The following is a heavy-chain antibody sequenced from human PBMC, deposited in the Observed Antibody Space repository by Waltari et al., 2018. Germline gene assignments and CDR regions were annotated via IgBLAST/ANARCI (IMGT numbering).Heavy chain of an antibody. CDR2: ISSSSSYI. V-gene: IGHV3-21*01. CDR1: GFTFSSYS. D-gene: IGHD1-26*01. J-gene: IGHJ4*02. Sequence: EVQLVESGGGLVKPGGSLRLSCAASGFTFSSYSMNWVRQAPGKGLEWCSSISSSSSYIYYADAVKGRFTISRDNAKNSLYLQRNSLRAEDTAVYYCANGGSYYGYWGQGTLVTVSS. CDR3: ANGGSYYGY.